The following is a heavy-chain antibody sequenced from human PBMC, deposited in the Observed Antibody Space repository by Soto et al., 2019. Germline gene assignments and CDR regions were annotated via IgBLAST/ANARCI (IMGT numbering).Heavy chain of an antibody. D-gene: IGHD2-15*01. J-gene: IGHJ4*02. Sequence: SETLSLTCTVSGGSISSGGYYWSWIRQHPGKGLEWIGYIYYSGSTYYNPSLKSRVTISVDTSKNQFSLKLSSVTAADTAVYYCAREDCSGGSCYVFDYWGQGTLVTVSS. CDR2: IYYSGST. CDR3: AREDCSGGSCYVFDY. CDR1: GGSISSGGYY. V-gene: IGHV4-31*03.